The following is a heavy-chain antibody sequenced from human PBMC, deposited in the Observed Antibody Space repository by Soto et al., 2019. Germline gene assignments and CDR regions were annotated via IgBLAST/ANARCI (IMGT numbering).Heavy chain of an antibody. V-gene: IGHV4-39*01. J-gene: IGHJ4*02. CDR2: IYYRGNA. D-gene: IGHD3-9*01. CDR3: ARLEGLATISYYFDI. CDR1: DDSINSDKYY. Sequence: PSETLSLTCSVSDDSINSDKYYWGWIRQPPGKGLEWIGSIYYRGNAYYNTSLQTRVTISLDKSKSQFSLKLNSVTAADSAVYFCARLEGLATISYYFDIWGPGALVTVSS.